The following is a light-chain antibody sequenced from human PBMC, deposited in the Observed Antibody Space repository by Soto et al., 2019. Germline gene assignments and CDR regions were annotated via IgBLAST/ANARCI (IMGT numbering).Light chain of an antibody. CDR2: GAS. J-gene: IGKJ4*01. V-gene: IGKV3-15*01. Sequence: EIVMTQSPASLSVSPGERVTLSCRASQSVRSELAWYQQKSGQPPRLLIYGASTRATGIPARFSGSGSGTEFTLTINDLQSEDVAVYYCQQYYSTPPTFGGGTKLEIK. CDR1: QSVRSE. CDR3: QQYYSTPPT.